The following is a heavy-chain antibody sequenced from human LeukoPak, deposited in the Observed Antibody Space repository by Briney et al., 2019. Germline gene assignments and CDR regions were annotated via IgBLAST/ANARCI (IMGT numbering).Heavy chain of an antibody. J-gene: IGHJ4*02. D-gene: IGHD3-10*01. CDR3: AREQVLLWFGELLNYFDY. CDR2: IYTSGST. V-gene: IGHV4-4*07. CDR1: GGSISSYY. Sequence: SETLSLTCTVSGGSISSYYWSWIRQPAGKGLEWIGRIYTSGSTNYNPSLKSRVTMSVDTSKNQFSLKLSSVTAADTAVYYCAREQVLLWFGELLNYFDYWGQGTLVTVSS.